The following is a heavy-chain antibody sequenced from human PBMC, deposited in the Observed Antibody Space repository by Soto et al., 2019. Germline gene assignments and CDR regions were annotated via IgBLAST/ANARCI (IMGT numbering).Heavy chain of an antibody. Sequence: QVQLVESGGGLVKPGGSLRLSCAASGFTFSDYYMTWIRQAPGKGLEWVSYISSSSSYTKYADSVKGRFTVSRDNAKKSLYLQMHSLRTEDTAIYYCARTGHGVEQKAFFIWGRGTLVTVSS. D-gene: IGHD4-17*01. J-gene: IGHJ3*02. CDR2: ISSSSSYT. CDR1: GFTFSDYY. V-gene: IGHV3-11*06. CDR3: ARTGHGVEQKAFFI.